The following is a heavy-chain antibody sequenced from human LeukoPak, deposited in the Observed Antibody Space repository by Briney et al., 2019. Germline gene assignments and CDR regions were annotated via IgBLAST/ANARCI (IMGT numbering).Heavy chain of an antibody. CDR1: GGSISSSSYY. CDR3: ARGMVGAIGYYFDY. J-gene: IGHJ4*02. CDR2: IYYSGST. D-gene: IGHD1-26*01. Sequence: SETLSPTCTVSGGSISSSSYYWGWIRQPPGKGLEWIGSIYYSGSTYYNPSLKSRVTISVDTSKNQFSLKLSSVTAADTAVYYCARGMVGAIGYYFDYWGQGTLVTVSS. V-gene: IGHV4-39*01.